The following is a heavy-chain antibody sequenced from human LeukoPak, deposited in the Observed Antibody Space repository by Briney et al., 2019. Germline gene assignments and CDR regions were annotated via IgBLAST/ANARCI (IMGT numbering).Heavy chain of an antibody. V-gene: IGHV4-59*01. CDR1: GGSISSYY. J-gene: IGHJ4*02. CDR3: ARARFKWPLDY. Sequence: PSETLSLTCTVSGGSISSYYWSWIRQPPGKGLEWIGYIYYSGSTNYNPSLKSRVTISVDTSKNQFSLKLSSVTAADTAVYYCARARFKWPLDYWGQGTLVTVSS. D-gene: IGHD5-12*01. CDR2: IYYSGST.